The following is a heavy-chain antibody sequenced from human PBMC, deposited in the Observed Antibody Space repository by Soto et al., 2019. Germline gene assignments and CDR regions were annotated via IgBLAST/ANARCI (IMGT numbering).Heavy chain of an antibody. J-gene: IGHJ4*02. CDR3: AKQGTVAGDFGR. V-gene: IGHV3-30*18. D-gene: IGHD6-19*01. Sequence: QAQLLESGGGEVQPGRSLKLSCAASGFTSSTYAMHWVRQAPGKGLEWVAVISNDATNTYYADSVKGRFTFSRDNSKNTLYLQMNSLRADDTAIYYCAKQGTVAGDFGRWGQGTLVTVSS. CDR2: ISNDATNT. CDR1: GFTSSTYA.